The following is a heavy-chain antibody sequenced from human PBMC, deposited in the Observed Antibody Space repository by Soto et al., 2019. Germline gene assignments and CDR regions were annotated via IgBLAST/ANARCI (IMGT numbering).Heavy chain of an antibody. D-gene: IGHD5-12*01. J-gene: IGHJ5*01. CDR2: ISRSGSTI. V-gene: IGHV3-48*03. CDR1: GFTFSSYD. CDR3: ARDRYDLSWYEVALDS. Sequence: GGSLRLSCAASGFTFSSYDMNLVRLAPGKGLEWVSYISRSGSTIYNADSVKGRFTISGDNAKSSLYRQMNSLRAEDTAVDYCARDRYDLSWYEVALDSWGHGTPVTVSS.